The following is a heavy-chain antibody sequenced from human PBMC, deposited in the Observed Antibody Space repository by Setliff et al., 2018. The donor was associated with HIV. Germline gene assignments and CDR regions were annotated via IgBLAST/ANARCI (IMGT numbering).Heavy chain of an antibody. J-gene: IGHJ4*02. Sequence: TLSLTCTVSGGSISSSSYYWGWIRQPPGKGLEWIGSIYYSGSTYYDPSLKTRVTISVDTSKNQFSLKLSSVTAADTAVYYCASLTTDRFLEWLFVYWGQGTLVTVS. V-gene: IGHV4-39*01. CDR1: GGSISSSSYY. CDR2: IYYSGST. D-gene: IGHD3-3*01. CDR3: ASLTTDRFLEWLFVY.